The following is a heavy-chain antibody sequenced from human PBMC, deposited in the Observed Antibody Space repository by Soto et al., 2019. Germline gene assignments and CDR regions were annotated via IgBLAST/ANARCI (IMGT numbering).Heavy chain of an antibody. J-gene: IGHJ5*02. Sequence: SETLSLTCIVSGGSISSYYWSWIWQPDGKGLEWIGRIYTSGSTNYNPSLKSRVTMSVDTSKNQFSLKLSSVTAADTAVYYCARDVQRLVHNSFDPWGQGTLVTVSS. V-gene: IGHV4-4*07. CDR3: ARDVQRLVHNSFDP. CDR2: IYTSGST. D-gene: IGHD6-13*01. CDR1: GGSISSYY.